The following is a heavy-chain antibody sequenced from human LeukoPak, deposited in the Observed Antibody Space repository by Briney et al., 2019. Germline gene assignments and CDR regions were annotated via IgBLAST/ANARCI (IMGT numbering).Heavy chain of an antibody. CDR1: GGSFSGYY. Sequence: PSETLSLTCAVYGGSFSGYYWSWIRQPPGKGLEWIGEINHSGSTNYNPSLKSRVTISVDTSKNQFSLKLSSVTAADTAVYYCARGPHLYYCDSSGYYLYWGQGTLVTVSS. D-gene: IGHD3-22*01. V-gene: IGHV4-34*01. CDR3: ARGPHLYYCDSSGYYLY. CDR2: INHSGST. J-gene: IGHJ4*02.